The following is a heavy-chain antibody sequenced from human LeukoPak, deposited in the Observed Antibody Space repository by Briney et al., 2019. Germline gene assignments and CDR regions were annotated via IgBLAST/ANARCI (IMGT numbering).Heavy chain of an antibody. D-gene: IGHD1-26*01. V-gene: IGHV4-4*02. CDR1: GDSISSTHW. J-gene: IGHJ4*02. Sequence: PSGPLSLPCGVSGDSISSTHWWSWLRQPPGQGLECIGEISLDGRTNYNPSLNGRVTMSLDESSNQLSLNLTSVTAADTAIYYCSRESGAFCPFGYWGQGTLVIVPS. CDR2: ISLDGRT. CDR3: SRESGAFCPFGY.